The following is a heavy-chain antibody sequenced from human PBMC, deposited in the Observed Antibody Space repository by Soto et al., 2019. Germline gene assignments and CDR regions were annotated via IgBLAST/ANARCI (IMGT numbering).Heavy chain of an antibody. V-gene: IGHV4-4*02. J-gene: IGHJ6*02. CDR2: MHPSGST. CDR1: GGSISSVHW. Sequence: QVQPQESGPGLVRPSDTLSLTCAVSGGSISSVHWWSWVRQSPGKGLEWIGEMHPSGSTNYNPSLKSRVTVSMDKSRNQFSLKMDSVTAADTAVYFCARHGHNIYGFDVWGRGTTVTVSS. D-gene: IGHD1-1*01. CDR3: ARHGHNIYGFDV.